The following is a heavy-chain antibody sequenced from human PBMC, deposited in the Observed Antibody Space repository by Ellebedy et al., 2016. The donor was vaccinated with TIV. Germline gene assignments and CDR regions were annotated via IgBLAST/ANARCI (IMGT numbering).Heavy chain of an antibody. Sequence: AASVKVSCKASGGTFSTYAFSWVRQAPGQGLEWMGGIIPIFNTPNYAQKFQGIVTITADESTSTAYMELSSLRSEETAVYYCARSRHGYLVQFDYWGQGTLVTVSS. V-gene: IGHV1-69*13. CDR3: ARSRHGYLVQFDY. D-gene: IGHD5-24*01. CDR1: GGTFSTYA. J-gene: IGHJ4*02. CDR2: IIPIFNTP.